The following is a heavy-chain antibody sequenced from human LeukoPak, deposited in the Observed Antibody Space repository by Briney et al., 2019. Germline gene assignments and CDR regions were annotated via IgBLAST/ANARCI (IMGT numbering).Heavy chain of an antibody. J-gene: IGHJ4*02. CDR1: GFTFSSYG. CDR3: GEESLPTFWGVIVTPIDY. Sequence: GGSLRLSCAASGFTFSSYGMHWVRQAPGKGLEWVAVISYDGSNKYYADSVKGRFTISRDNSKNTLYLQMNSLRAEDTAVYYCGEESLPTFWGVIVTPIDYWGQGTLVTVSS. D-gene: IGHD3-16*02. V-gene: IGHV3-30*18. CDR2: ISYDGSNK.